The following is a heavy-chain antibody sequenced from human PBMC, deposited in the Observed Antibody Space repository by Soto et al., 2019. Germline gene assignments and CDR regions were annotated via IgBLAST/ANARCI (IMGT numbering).Heavy chain of an antibody. V-gene: IGHV6-1*01. CDR3: ARGGRITIFGVVTRGWFDP. D-gene: IGHD3-3*01. CDR1: GDSVSSKTAA. Sequence: PSKTLSLTCALSGDSVSSKTAAWNWIRQSPSRGLEWLGRTYYRSKWYDDYAESVKSRITVTPDTSKNQFSLHLNSVTPEDTAVYYCARGGRITIFGVVTRGWFDPWGQGTLVTVSS. J-gene: IGHJ5*02. CDR2: TYYRSKWYD.